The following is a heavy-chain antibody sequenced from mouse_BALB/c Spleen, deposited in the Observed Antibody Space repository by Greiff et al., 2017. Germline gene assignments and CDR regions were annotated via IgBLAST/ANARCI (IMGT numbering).Heavy chain of an antibody. J-gene: IGHJ4*01. CDR1: GFTFSDYY. V-gene: IGHV5-4*02. CDR2: ISDGGSYT. D-gene: IGHD1-1*01. Sequence: EVQGVESGGGLVKPGGSLKLSCAASGFTFSDYYMYWVRQTPEKRLEWVATISDGGSYTYYPDSVKGRFTISSDNAKNNLYLQMSSLKSEDTAMYYCARGGFITTVVALDYYAMDYWGQGTSVTVSS. CDR3: ARGGFITTVVALDYYAMDY.